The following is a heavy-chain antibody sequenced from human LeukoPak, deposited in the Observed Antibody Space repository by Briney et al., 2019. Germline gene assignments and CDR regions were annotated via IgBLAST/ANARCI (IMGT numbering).Heavy chain of an antibody. J-gene: IGHJ4*02. Sequence: GGSLRLFCADAAFTFSSYAMNWGRQDPGKGLEYFSGISSTGGTKYYEDSVKGRLTISRANSGYTLYLQMGGLGAEVMAVYYCARVCGTYPGTYYFDYWGQGTLVTVSS. CDR1: AFTFSSYA. CDR2: ISSTGGTK. D-gene: IGHD1-26*01. V-gene: IGHV3-64*02. CDR3: ARVCGTYPGTYYFDY.